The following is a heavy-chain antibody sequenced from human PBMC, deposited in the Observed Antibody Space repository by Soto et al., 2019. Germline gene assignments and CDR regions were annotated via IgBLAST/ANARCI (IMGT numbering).Heavy chain of an antibody. Sequence: PSQTLSLTCVISGDSVSSNSAAWNWISQSPSRGLEWLGRTYYRSQWYNDYAVSVKGRIIINPDTSKNQFSLQLSSVTPEDTAVYYCARTVARDYYYKGVDVWGQGTTVTVSS. D-gene: IGHD6-19*01. V-gene: IGHV6-1*01. J-gene: IGHJ6*02. CDR2: TYYRSQWYN. CDR1: GDSVSSNSAA. CDR3: ARTVARDYYYKGVDV.